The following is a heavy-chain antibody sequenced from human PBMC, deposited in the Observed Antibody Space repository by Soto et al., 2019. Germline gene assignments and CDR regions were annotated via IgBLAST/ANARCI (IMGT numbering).Heavy chain of an antibody. J-gene: IGHJ4*02. V-gene: IGHV3-23*01. CDR1: GFTFSSYA. CDR2: ISGSGGST. D-gene: IGHD6-13*01. CDR3: AKAFSWYDY. Sequence: PGGSLRLSCAASGFTFSSYAMNWVRQAPGKGLEWVSGISGSGGSTYYADSVKGRFTISRDNSKNTLYLQMSSLIAEDTSVYYCAKAFSWYDYWGEGILVTVSS.